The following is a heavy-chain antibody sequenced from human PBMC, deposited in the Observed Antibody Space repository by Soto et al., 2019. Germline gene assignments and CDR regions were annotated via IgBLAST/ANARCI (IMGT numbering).Heavy chain of an antibody. D-gene: IGHD3-22*01. CDR3: ARAGQYYDASGYAN. Sequence: QVQLVQSGTEVKKPGASIKVSCKASGYSFATSGMTWVRQAPGQGLEWAGWISAYNGNTNYDQNLQDRVTMTTDTSTSTAYLELRNLRSDDSAVYYCARAGQYYDASGYANWGQGTLVTVSS. J-gene: IGHJ4*02. CDR1: GYSFATSG. CDR2: ISAYNGNT. V-gene: IGHV1-18*01.